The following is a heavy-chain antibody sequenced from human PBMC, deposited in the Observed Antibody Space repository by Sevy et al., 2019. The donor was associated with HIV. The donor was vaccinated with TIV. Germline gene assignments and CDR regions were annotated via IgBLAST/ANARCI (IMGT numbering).Heavy chain of an antibody. V-gene: IGHV4-39*01. Sequence: SETLSLTCTVSGGSISRNSHYWGWIRQPPGKGLEWIGSIYYSGSTYYNPSLKSRVTISGDTFKNQFSLKLSSVTAADTAVYYCATHALSITIFGVVTRNWFDPWGQGTLVTVSS. D-gene: IGHD3-3*01. CDR2: IYYSGST. CDR3: ATHALSITIFGVVTRNWFDP. J-gene: IGHJ5*02. CDR1: GGSISRNSHY.